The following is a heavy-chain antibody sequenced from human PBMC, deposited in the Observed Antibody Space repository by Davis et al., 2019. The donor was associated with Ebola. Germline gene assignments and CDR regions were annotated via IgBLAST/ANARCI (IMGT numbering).Heavy chain of an antibody. CDR2: IYHSGNT. CDR1: GGSISGHY. Sequence: SETLSLTCTVSGGSISGHYWSWIRQPPGKGLEWIGYIYHSGNTNYNPSLKSRVTISVDTSKNQFSLELRSVTAADTAVYYCARSDGSEVRPFDYWGQGTLVTVSS. D-gene: IGHD3-10*01. J-gene: IGHJ4*02. CDR3: ARSDGSEVRPFDY. V-gene: IGHV4-59*11.